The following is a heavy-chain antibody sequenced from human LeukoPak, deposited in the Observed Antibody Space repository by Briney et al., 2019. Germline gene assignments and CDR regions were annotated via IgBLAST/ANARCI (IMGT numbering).Heavy chain of an antibody. D-gene: IGHD4-17*01. Sequence: ASVKVSCKASRGTFSSYAISWVRQAPGQGLEWMGGIIPIFGTANYAQKFQGRVTITADKSTSTAYMELSSLRSEDTAVYYCARYGDYEYFQHWGQGTLVTVSS. CDR3: ARYGDYEYFQH. CDR2: IIPIFGTA. J-gene: IGHJ1*01. V-gene: IGHV1-69*06. CDR1: RGTFSSYA.